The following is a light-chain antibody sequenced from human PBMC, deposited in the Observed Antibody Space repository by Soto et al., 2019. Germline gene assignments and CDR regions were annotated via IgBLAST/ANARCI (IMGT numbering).Light chain of an antibody. J-gene: IGKJ5*01. CDR3: QQYNNWPS. Sequence: EIVFTHSPGTRSVSPLEISSLSCRASQRVDDSHLAWYQLRPGQAPRLLIYDASNRATGIPARFSGSGSGTDFTLTISSLEPEDLAVYYCQQYNNWPSFGQGTRLEI. CDR1: QRVDDSH. CDR2: DAS. V-gene: IGKV3-11*01.